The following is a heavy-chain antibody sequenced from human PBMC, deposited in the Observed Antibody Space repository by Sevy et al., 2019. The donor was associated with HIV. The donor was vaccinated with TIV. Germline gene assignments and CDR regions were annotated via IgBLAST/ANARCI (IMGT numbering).Heavy chain of an antibody. Sequence: SETLSLTCTVSGGSISSGGYYWSWIRQHPGKGLEWIGYIYYSGRTYYNPSLKSRVTISVDTSKNQFSLKLSSVTAADTAVYYCARSVVAYYFDYWGQGTLVTVSS. CDR1: GGSISSGGYY. D-gene: IGHD2-15*01. CDR3: ARSVVAYYFDY. J-gene: IGHJ4*02. CDR2: IYYSGRT. V-gene: IGHV4-31*03.